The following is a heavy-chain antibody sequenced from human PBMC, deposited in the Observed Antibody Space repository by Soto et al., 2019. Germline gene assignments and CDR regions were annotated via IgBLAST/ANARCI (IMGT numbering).Heavy chain of an antibody. D-gene: IGHD2-15*01. CDR2: IIPIFGTA. V-gene: IGHV1-69*13. CDR3: AREGTDIVVVVAATRHYYGMDV. J-gene: IGHJ6*02. CDR1: GGTFSSYA. Sequence: RASVKVSCKASGGTFSSYAISWVRQAPGQGLEWMGGIIPIFGTANYAQKFQGRVTITADESTSTAYMELSSLRSEDTAVYYCAREGTDIVVVVAATRHYYGMDVWGQGTTVTVSS.